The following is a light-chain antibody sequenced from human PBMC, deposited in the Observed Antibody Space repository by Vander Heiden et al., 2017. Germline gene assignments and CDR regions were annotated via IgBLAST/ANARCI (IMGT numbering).Light chain of an antibody. Sequence: IVLTQSPGTLSLSPGDRATLSCRASQSVISNYFAWYQQKPGQPPRILIYGESSRATGIPDRFSGSGSGTDFTLTISRLEPEDFAVYYCQQYGSSPRTFGQGTKVEVK. V-gene: IGKV3-20*01. CDR3: QQYGSSPRT. J-gene: IGKJ1*01. CDR2: GES. CDR1: QSVISNY.